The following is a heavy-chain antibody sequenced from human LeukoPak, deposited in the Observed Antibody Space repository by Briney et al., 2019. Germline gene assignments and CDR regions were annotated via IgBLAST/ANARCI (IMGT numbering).Heavy chain of an antibody. J-gene: IGHJ4*02. D-gene: IGHD2-15*01. CDR1: GGSFSGYY. CDR2: LNHSGST. CDR3: ARGAGGLAGR. V-gene: IGHV4-34*01. Sequence: SETLSLTCAVYGGSFSGYYWSWIRQPPGKGLEWIGELNHSGSTNYNPSLKSRVTISVDTSKNQFSLKLSSVTAADTAVYYCARGAGGLAGRWGQGTLVTVSS.